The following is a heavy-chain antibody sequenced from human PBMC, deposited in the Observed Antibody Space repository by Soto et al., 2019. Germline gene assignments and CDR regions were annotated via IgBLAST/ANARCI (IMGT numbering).Heavy chain of an antibody. Sequence: SETLSLTCTVSGGSVSSGSYYWSWIRQPPGKGLEWIGYIYYSGSTNYNPSLKSRVTISVDTSKNQFSLKLSSVTAADTAVYYCAREAIGAYYYSYGMDVWGQGTTVTVSS. J-gene: IGHJ6*02. CDR1: GGSVSSGSYY. D-gene: IGHD3-22*01. CDR3: AREAIGAYYYSYGMDV. V-gene: IGHV4-61*01. CDR2: IYYSGST.